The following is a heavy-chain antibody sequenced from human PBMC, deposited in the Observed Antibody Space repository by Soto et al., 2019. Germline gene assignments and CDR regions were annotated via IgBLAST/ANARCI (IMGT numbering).Heavy chain of an antibody. V-gene: IGHV4-39*02. Sequence: PSETLSLTCTVSGGSISSSSYYWGWIRQPPGKGLEWIGSIYYSGSTYYNPSLKSRVTISVDTSKNQFSLKLSSVTAADTAVYYCAREMDFWSGHTYYWGQGTLVTVSS. CDR2: IYYSGST. D-gene: IGHD3-3*01. CDR3: AREMDFWSGHTYY. CDR1: GGSISSSSYY. J-gene: IGHJ4*02.